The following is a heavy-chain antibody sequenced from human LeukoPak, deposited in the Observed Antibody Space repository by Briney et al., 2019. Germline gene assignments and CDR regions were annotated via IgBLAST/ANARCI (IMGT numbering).Heavy chain of an antibody. D-gene: IGHD3-10*01. CDR2: IIPIFGTA. V-gene: IGHV1-69*13. J-gene: IGHJ5*02. Sequence: SVKVSCKASGGTFSSDAISWVRQAPGQGLEWMGGIIPIFGTANYAQKFQGRVTITADESTSTAYMELSSLRSEDTAVYYCARDREVRGVIITLHWFDPWGQGTLVTVSS. CDR1: GGTFSSDA. CDR3: ARDREVRGVIITLHWFDP.